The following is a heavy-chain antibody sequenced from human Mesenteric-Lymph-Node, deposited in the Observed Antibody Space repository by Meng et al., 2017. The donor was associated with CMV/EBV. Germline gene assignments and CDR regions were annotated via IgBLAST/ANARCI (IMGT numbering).Heavy chain of an antibody. Sequence: KSSGYTFTSYAMNCVRQAPGQGLEWMGWITTNPGDPTYAQGFTGRFVFSLDTSVSTAYLQISSLKAEDTAVYYCSRDRIAAAGWFDPWGQGTLVTVSS. CDR2: ITTNPGDP. CDR1: GYTFTSYA. D-gene: IGHD6-13*01. V-gene: IGHV7-4-1*02. CDR3: SRDRIAAAGWFDP. J-gene: IGHJ5*02.